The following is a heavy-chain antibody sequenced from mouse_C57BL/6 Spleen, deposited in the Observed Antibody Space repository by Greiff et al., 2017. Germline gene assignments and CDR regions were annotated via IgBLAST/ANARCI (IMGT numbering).Heavy chain of an antibody. CDR3: ARWDTTVVEGAMDY. V-gene: IGHV1-64*01. CDR2: IHPNSGST. J-gene: IGHJ4*01. CDR1: GYTFTSYW. D-gene: IGHD1-1*01. Sequence: VQLQQPGAELVKPGASVKLSCKASGYTFTSYWMHWVKQRPGQGLEWIGMIHPNSGSTNYNEKFKSKATLTVDKSSSTAYMQLSSLTSEDSAVYYCARWDTTVVEGAMDYWGQGTSVTVSS.